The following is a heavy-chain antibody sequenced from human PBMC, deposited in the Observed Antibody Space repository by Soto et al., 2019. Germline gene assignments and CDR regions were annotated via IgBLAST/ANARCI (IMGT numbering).Heavy chain of an antibody. J-gene: IGHJ3*02. CDR1: GGSFSGYY. CDR3: ARVLNDYIWGWNAFDI. D-gene: IGHD3-16*01. Sequence: SDTLSLTCAVYGGSFSGYYWSWIRQPPGKGLEWIGEINHSGSTNYNPSLKSRVTISVDTSKNQFSLKLSSVTAADTAVYYCARVLNDYIWGWNAFDIWGQGTMVTVSS. V-gene: IGHV4-34*01. CDR2: INHSGST.